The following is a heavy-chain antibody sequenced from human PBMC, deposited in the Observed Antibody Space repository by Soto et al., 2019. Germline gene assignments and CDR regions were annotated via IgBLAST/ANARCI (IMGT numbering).Heavy chain of an antibody. J-gene: IGHJ4*02. D-gene: IGHD4-17*01. CDR1: GGSISSGDYY. Sequence: TSETLSLTCTVSGGSISSGDYYWSWIRQPPGKGLEWIGYIYYSGSTYYNPSLKSRVTISVDTSKNQFSLKLSSVTAADTAVYYCARTATVTTDQDYWGQGTLVTVSS. V-gene: IGHV4-30-4*01. CDR3: ARTATVTTDQDY. CDR2: IYYSGST.